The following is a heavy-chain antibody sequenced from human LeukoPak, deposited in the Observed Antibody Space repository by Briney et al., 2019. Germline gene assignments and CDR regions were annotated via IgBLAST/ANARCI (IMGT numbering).Heavy chain of an antibody. Sequence: GGSLRLSCAASGFTFSSYGMSWVRQAPGKGLEWVSAISGSGGSTYYADSVKGRFTISRDNSKNTLYLQMNSLRAEDTAVYYCAKEAGSSGYYGYDAFDIWGQGTMVTVSS. J-gene: IGHJ3*02. CDR2: ISGSGGST. V-gene: IGHV3-23*01. CDR1: GFTFSSYG. D-gene: IGHD3-22*01. CDR3: AKEAGSSGYYGYDAFDI.